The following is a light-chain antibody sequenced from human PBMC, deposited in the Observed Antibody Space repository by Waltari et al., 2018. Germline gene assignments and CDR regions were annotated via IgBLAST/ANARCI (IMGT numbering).Light chain of an antibody. CDR1: SLRRYH. Sequence: SSELTQDPVVSVALGQTVRITCQGDSLRRYHASWYQQKPGQAPVLVIYGQNNRPSGIAARFSGATSGNTASLTITGAQAEDEADYYCDSRDSSGNHEVFGGGTKLTVL. J-gene: IGLJ2*01. CDR2: GQN. V-gene: IGLV3-19*01. CDR3: DSRDSSGNHEV.